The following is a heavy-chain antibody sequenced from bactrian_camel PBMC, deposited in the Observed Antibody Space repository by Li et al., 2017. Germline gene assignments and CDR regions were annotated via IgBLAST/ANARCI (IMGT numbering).Heavy chain of an antibody. Sequence: VQLVESGGGLVQPGGSLRLSCAASGFTFSNYTMNWVRQAPGKGLEWVSAINSGGGSTYYADSVKGRFTTSRANAVNTLHLQMDSLKPEDTAVYYCAALYSSSWYIDYWGRGPRS. J-gene: IGHJ4*01. V-gene: IGHV3S31*01. CDR2: INSGGGST. D-gene: IGHD6*01. CDR1: GFTFSNYT. CDR3: AALYSSSWYIDY.